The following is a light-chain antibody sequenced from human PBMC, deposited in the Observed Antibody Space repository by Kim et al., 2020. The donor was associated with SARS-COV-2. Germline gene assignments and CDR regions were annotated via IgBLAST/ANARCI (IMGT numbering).Light chain of an antibody. CDR3: QQSYSTPFT. CDR2: AAS. CDR1: QSISTF. J-gene: IGKJ4*01. V-gene: IGKV1-39*01. Sequence: ASVGDRVTITCRASQSISTFLNWYQHKPGKAPKLLIYAASTLQSGVSSRLSGGGSGTEFTLSISSLQPEDIASYYCQQSYSTPFTFGGGTKVDIK.